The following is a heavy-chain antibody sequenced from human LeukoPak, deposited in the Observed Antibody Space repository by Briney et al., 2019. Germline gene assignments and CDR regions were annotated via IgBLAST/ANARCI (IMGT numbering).Heavy chain of an antibody. Sequence: ASVKVSCKASGYTFTSYDTNWVRQATGQGLEWMGWMNPNSGNTGYAQNFQGRVTMSRNISISTAYMELSSLRSEDTAVYYCARPFRGHTQLGSYYYYMDVWGKGTTVTVSS. D-gene: IGHD1-1*01. J-gene: IGHJ6*03. V-gene: IGHV1-8*01. CDR1: GYTFTSYD. CDR2: MNPNSGNT. CDR3: ARPFRGHTQLGSYYYYMDV.